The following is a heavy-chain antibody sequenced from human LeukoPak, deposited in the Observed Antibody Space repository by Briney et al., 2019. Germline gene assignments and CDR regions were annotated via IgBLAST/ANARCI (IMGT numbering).Heavy chain of an antibody. Sequence: GESPKISCKGSGYSFTSYWIGWVRQMPGKGLEWMGIIYPGDSDTRYSPSFQGQVTISADKSISTAYLQWSSLKASDTAMYYCATNPITGGDAFDIWGQGTMVTVSS. CDR1: GYSFTSYW. D-gene: IGHD7-27*01. J-gene: IGHJ3*02. CDR2: IYPGDSDT. V-gene: IGHV5-51*01. CDR3: ATNPITGGDAFDI.